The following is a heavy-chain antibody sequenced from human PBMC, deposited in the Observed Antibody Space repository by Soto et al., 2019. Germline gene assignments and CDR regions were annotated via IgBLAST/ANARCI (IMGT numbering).Heavy chain of an antibody. D-gene: IGHD3-22*01. Sequence: QVQLVESGGGVVQPGRSLRLSCAASEFTFSDYAMHWVRQAPGKGLEWVAVISDDGAKVFYADSMKDRLTISRDNSKSTLFLQLTSLGPEDTALYYCARAHYHDSSGPSGHAFDIWGQGTLVTVSS. CDR1: EFTFSDYA. CDR2: ISDDGAKV. CDR3: ARAHYHDSSGPSGHAFDI. V-gene: IGHV3-30-3*01. J-gene: IGHJ3*02.